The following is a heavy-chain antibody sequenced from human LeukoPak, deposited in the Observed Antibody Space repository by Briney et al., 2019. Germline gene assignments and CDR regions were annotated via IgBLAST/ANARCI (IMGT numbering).Heavy chain of an antibody. CDR1: GFTFSSHA. D-gene: IGHD1-1*01. Sequence: GVLRLSCAASGFTFSSHAMNWVRQAPGKGLEWVSSINSDGNTIFYADSVRGRFTISRDNSKNTLYLQMNSLRAEDTAVYYCARSPHNWNGEDYYYYMDVWGKGTTVTVSS. J-gene: IGHJ6*03. CDR3: ARSPHNWNGEDYYYYMDV. V-gene: IGHV3-21*04. CDR2: INSDGNTI.